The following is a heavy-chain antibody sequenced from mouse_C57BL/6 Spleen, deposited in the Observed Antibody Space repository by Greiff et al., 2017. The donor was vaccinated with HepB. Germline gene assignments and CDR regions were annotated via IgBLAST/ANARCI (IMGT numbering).Heavy chain of an antibody. V-gene: IGHV1-64*01. J-gene: IGHJ2*01. CDR1: GYTFTSYW. CDR2: IHPNSGST. D-gene: IGHD1-1*01. Sequence: VQLQQPGAELVKPGASVKLSCKASGYTFTSYWMHWVKQRPGQGLEWIGMIHPNSGSTNYNEKFKSKATLTVDKSSSTAYMQLSSLTSEDSAVYYCAREGVGRDYFDYWGQGTTLTVSS. CDR3: AREGVGRDYFDY.